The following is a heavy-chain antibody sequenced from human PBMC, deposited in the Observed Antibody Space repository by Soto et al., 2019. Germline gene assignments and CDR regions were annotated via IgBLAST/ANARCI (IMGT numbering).Heavy chain of an antibody. D-gene: IGHD4-17*01. V-gene: IGHV3-30-3*01. CDR2: ISYDGSNK. CDR3: ARPYGDYVSPHDSLFDY. J-gene: IGHJ4*02. CDR1: GFTFSSYA. Sequence: QVQLGESGGGVVQPGRSLRLSCAASGFTFSSYAMHWVRQAPGKGLEGVAVISYDGSNKYYADSVKGRFTISRDNSKNTLYLQMNSLRAEDTAVYYCARPYGDYVSPHDSLFDYWGPGTLVTVSS.